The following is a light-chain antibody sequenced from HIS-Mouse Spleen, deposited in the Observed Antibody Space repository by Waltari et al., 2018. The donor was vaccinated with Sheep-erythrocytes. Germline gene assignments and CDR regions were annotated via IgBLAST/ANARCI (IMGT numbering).Light chain of an antibody. V-gene: IGKV1-39*01. CDR2: AAS. CDR1: QGISSY. J-gene: IGKJ4*01. Sequence: DIQMTQFPSSLSASVGDRVTITCRASQGISSYLNWYQQKPGKAPKLLIYAASSLQSGVPSRFSGSGSGTDFTLTISSLQPEDFATYYCQQSYSTPPTFGGGTEVEIK. CDR3: QQSYSTPPT.